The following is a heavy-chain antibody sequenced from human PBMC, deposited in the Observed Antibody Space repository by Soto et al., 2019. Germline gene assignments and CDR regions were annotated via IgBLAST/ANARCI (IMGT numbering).Heavy chain of an antibody. J-gene: IGHJ4*02. CDR1: GYSFTSYG. D-gene: IGHD5-12*01. Sequence: ALVKVSCKASGYSFTSYGISLVRQAPGQGLEWMGWISAYNGNTNYAQKLQGRVTMTTDTSTSTAYMELRSLRSDDTAVYYCARDGYSGYGFDYWGQGTLVTVSS. CDR2: ISAYNGNT. V-gene: IGHV1-18*01. CDR3: ARDGYSGYGFDY.